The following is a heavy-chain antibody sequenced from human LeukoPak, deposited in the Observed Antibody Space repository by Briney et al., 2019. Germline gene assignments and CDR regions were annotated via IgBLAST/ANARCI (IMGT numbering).Heavy chain of an antibody. Sequence: ASVKVSCKASGYTFTGYYMHWVRQAPGQGLEWMGWINPNSGGTNYAQKFQGRVTMTRDTSISTAYMELSRLRSDDTAVYYCARSSRYSGSYYFDYWGQGTLVTVSS. CDR3: ARSSRYSGSYYFDY. CDR2: INPNSGGT. V-gene: IGHV1-2*02. J-gene: IGHJ4*02. CDR1: GYTFTGYY. D-gene: IGHD1-26*01.